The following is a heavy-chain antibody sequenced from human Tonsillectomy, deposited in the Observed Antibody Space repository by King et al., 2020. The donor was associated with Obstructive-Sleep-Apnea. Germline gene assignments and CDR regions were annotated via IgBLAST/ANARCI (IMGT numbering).Heavy chain of an antibody. CDR3: ARGVNYAMDV. CDR2: FWYDGDNK. J-gene: IGHJ6*02. CDR1: GFTFNNYC. D-gene: IGHD2-8*01. Sequence: VQLVQSGGGVVQPGGSLGPSGAAFGFTFNNYCIEWVRQASGKGLEGVAFFWYDGDNKYYDDSVKGRFTISRDNSKNTLYLQMNSLRAEDTAVYYCARGVNYAMDVWGQGTTVTVSS. V-gene: IGHV3-30*02.